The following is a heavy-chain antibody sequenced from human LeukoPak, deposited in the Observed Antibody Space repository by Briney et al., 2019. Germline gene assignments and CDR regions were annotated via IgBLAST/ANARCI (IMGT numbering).Heavy chain of an antibody. J-gene: IGHJ4*02. CDR1: GFTFDDYA. V-gene: IGHV3-9*01. Sequence: GRSLRLSCAASGFTFDDYAMHWVRQAPGKGLEWVSGISWSSGSIGYADSVKGRFTISRDNAKNSLYLQMNSLRAEDTALYYCAKDIFPYGDTRPYWGQGTLVTVSS. D-gene: IGHD4-17*01. CDR2: ISWSSGSI. CDR3: AKDIFPYGDTRPY.